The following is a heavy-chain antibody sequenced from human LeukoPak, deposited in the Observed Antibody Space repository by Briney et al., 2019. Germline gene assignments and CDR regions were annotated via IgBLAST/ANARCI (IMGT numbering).Heavy chain of an antibody. Sequence: SQTLSLTCTVSGGSISSGGYYWTWIRQHPGKGLEWIGYISYSGSTNYNPSLKSRVTISVDTSKNQFSLKLSSVTAADTAVYYCARGDDEAFDIWGQGTMVTVSS. V-gene: IGHV4-31*03. CDR1: GGSISSGGYY. CDR3: ARGDDEAFDI. J-gene: IGHJ3*02. CDR2: ISYSGST.